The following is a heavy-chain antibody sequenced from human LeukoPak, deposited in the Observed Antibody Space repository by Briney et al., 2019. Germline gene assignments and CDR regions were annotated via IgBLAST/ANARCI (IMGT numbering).Heavy chain of an antibody. V-gene: IGHV3-30*02. D-gene: IGHD3-22*01. CDR3: AKDLDSRGYPFDY. CDR2: IRYDGSNK. Sequence: GGSLRLSCAASGFTISSYGMHWVRQAPGKGLEWVAFIRYDGSNKYYADSVKGRFTISRDNSKNTLYLQMNSLRAEDTAVYYCAKDLDSRGYPFDYWGQGTLVTVSS. J-gene: IGHJ4*02. CDR1: GFTISSYG.